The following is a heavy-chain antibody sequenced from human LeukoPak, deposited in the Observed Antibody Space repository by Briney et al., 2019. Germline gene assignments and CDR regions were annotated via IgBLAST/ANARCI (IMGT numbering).Heavy chain of an antibody. CDR2: ISGSGGST. D-gene: IGHD3-3*01. V-gene: IGHV3-23*01. Sequence: GGSLRLSCAASGFTFSSYAMSWVRQAPGKGLEWVSAISGSGGSTYYADSVKGRSTISRDNSKNTLYLQMNSLRAEDTAVYYCAKHRDFWSGYYNHWGQGTLVTVSS. J-gene: IGHJ4*02. CDR3: AKHRDFWSGYYNH. CDR1: GFTFSSYA.